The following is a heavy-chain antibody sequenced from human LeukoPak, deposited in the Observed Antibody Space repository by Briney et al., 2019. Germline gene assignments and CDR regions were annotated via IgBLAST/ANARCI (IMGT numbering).Heavy chain of an antibody. CDR2: FDPEGGET. J-gene: IGHJ4*02. Sequence: ASVKVSCKVSGYTLTELSMHWVRQAPGKGLEWMGGFDPEGGETIYAQKFQGRVTMTEDTSTDTAYMELSSLRSEDTAVYYCATIPRIVGATSLYDYWGQGTLVTVSS. CDR1: GYTLTELS. CDR3: ATIPRIVGATSLYDY. V-gene: IGHV1-24*01. D-gene: IGHD1-26*01.